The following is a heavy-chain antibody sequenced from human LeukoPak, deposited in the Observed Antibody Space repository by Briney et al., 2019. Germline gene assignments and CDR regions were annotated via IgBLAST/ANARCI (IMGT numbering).Heavy chain of an antibody. CDR2: IYTSGST. CDR3: ARDVSSNYDWFYP. D-gene: IGHD4-11*01. CDR1: GYSITSGYY. Sequence: SETLSLTCTVSGYSITSGYYWVWIRQPAGKGLEWIGRIYTSGSTNYNPSLKSRVTISVDTSKNQFSLKLSSVTAADTAVYYCARDVSSNYDWFYPWGQGTLVTVSS. J-gene: IGHJ5*02. V-gene: IGHV4-61*02.